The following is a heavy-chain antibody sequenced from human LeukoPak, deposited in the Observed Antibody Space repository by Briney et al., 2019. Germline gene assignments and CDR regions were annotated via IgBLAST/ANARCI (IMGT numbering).Heavy chain of an antibody. V-gene: IGHV3-53*01. Sequence: PGGSLRLSCTVSGFTVSSNSMSWVRQAPGKGLEWVSFIYSDNTHYSDSVKGRFTISRDNSKNTLYLKMNRLRAEDTAVYYCAATASGSYYRLFDYWGQGTLVTVSS. CDR2: IYSDNT. CDR1: GFTVSSNS. CDR3: AATASGSYYRLFDY. D-gene: IGHD3-10*01. J-gene: IGHJ4*02.